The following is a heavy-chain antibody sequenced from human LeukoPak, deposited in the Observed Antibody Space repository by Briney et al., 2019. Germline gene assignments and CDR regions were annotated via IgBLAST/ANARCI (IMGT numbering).Heavy chain of an antibody. Sequence: GGSLRLSCATSGFPFSAHWMSWVRQAPGKGLEWVSSISSSSSYIYYADSVKGRFTISRDNAKNSLYLQMNSLRAEDTAVYYCARDCTNGVCPTQVGMDVWGQGTTVTVPS. J-gene: IGHJ6*02. CDR2: ISSSSSYI. V-gene: IGHV3-21*01. D-gene: IGHD2-8*01. CDR1: GFPFSAHW. CDR3: ARDCTNGVCPTQVGMDV.